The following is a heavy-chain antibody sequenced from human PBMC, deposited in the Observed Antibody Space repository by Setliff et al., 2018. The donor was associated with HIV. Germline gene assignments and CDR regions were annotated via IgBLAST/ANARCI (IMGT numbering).Heavy chain of an antibody. J-gene: IGHJ4*02. CDR3: ARDRYAGEIDY. CDR1: GGSINSGHYY. Sequence: TLSLTCTVSGGSINSGHYYWSWIRHHPGKGLEWIGYTYYTGSTYFNPSLKSRVTLSIDTSKNQFSLKLSSVTAADTAVYYCARDRYAGEIDYWGQGTLVTVSS. V-gene: IGHV4-31*03. CDR2: TYYTGST. D-gene: IGHD3-10*01.